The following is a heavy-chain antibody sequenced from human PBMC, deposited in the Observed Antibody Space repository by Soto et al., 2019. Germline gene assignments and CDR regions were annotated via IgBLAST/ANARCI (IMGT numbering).Heavy chain of an antibody. J-gene: IGHJ6*02. CDR2: INHSGST. CDR1: GGSFRGYY. V-gene: IGHV4-34*01. Sequence: AETLSPTCAVYGGSFRGYYWRWLRQPPGKGLEWIGEINHSGSTNYNPSLKSRVTISVDTSKNQFSLKLSSVTAADTAVYYCVRNGSYYDFWSGYYFGGGMDVWGQGTTVTVSS. D-gene: IGHD3-3*01. CDR3: VRNGSYYDFWSGYYFGGGMDV.